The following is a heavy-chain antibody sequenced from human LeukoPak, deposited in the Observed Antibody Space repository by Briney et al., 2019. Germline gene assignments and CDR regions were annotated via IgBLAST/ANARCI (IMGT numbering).Heavy chain of an antibody. V-gene: IGHV1-2*06. CDR3: ARDRRVRGTTTRWFDP. D-gene: IGHD3-10*01. CDR2: INPNSGGT. CDR1: GYTFTGYY. J-gene: IGHJ5*02. Sequence: ASVKVSCKASGYTFTGYYMHWVRQAPGQGLEWMGRINPNSGGTDYAQKFQGRVAMTRDTSISTVYMELNSLRYDDTAVYYCARDRRVRGTTTRWFDPWGQGTLVTVSS.